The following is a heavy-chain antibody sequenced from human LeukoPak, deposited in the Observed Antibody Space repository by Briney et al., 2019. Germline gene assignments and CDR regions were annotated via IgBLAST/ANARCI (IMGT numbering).Heavy chain of an antibody. V-gene: IGHV4-59*01. D-gene: IGHD3-10*01. Sequence: SETLSLTCTVSGGSISSYYWSWIRQPPGKGLEWIGYIYYSGSTNYNPSLKSRVTISVDTSKNQFSLKLSSVTAADTAVYYCARVHSYYGSRALNYWGQGTLVTVSS. J-gene: IGHJ4*02. CDR1: GGSISSYY. CDR3: ARVHSYYGSRALNY. CDR2: IYYSGST.